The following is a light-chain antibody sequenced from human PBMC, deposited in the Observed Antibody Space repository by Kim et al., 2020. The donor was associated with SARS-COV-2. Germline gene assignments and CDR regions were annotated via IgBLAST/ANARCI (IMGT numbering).Light chain of an antibody. CDR3: QQYNNCPPYT. Sequence: EIVMTQSPATLSVSPGERATLSCRASQNISSNLAWYQQKPGQAPRLLIYGASTRATGIPARFSGSGSGTEFTLTISSLQSEDFAVYYCQQYNNCPPYTFGQGTKLEI. CDR2: GAS. J-gene: IGKJ2*01. CDR1: QNISSN. V-gene: IGKV3-15*01.